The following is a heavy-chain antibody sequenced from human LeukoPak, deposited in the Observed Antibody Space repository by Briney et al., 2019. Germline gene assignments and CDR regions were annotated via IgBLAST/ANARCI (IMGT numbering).Heavy chain of an antibody. J-gene: IGHJ4*02. CDR3: ARSLSATKRHYYYDSSGYLDY. Sequence: GGSLRLSCAASGFTVSSNYMSWVRQAPGKGLEWVSVIYSGGSTYYADSVKGRFTISRDNSKNTLYLQMNSLRAEDTAVYYCARSLSATKRHYYYDSSGYLDYWGQGTLVTVSS. V-gene: IGHV3-66*01. CDR2: IYSGGST. D-gene: IGHD3-22*01. CDR1: GFTVSSNY.